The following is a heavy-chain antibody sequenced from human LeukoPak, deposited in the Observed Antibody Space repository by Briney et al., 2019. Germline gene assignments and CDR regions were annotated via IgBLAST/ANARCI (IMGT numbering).Heavy chain of an antibody. D-gene: IGHD2-2*01. CDR2: ISAYNGNT. V-gene: IGHV1-18*01. J-gene: IGHJ4*02. CDR3: ARLSRVYCSSTSCTLDY. CDR1: GYTSTSYG. Sequence: GASVKVSCKASGYTSTSYGISWVRQAPGQGLEWMGWISAYNGNTNYAQKLQGRVTMTADTSTSTAYMELRSLRSDDTAVYYCARLSRVYCSSTSCTLDYWGQGTLVTVSS.